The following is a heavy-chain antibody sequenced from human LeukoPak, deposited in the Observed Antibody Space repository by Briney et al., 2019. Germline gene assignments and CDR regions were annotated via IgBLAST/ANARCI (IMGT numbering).Heavy chain of an antibody. CDR1: GYTFISCG. CDR3: ARDLDGSGSYYTDY. D-gene: IGHD3-10*01. CDR2: ISPYRGNT. Sequence: GASVKVSCKTSGYTFISCGISWVRQAPGQGLEWMGWISPYRGNTTYVQKFQGRVTMTTDTSTSTAYVELWSLRSDDTAVYYCARDLDGSGSYYTDYWGQRTLVTVSS. J-gene: IGHJ4*02. V-gene: IGHV1-18*01.